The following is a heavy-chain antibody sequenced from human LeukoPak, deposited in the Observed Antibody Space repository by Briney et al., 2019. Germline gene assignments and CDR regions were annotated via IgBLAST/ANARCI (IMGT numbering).Heavy chain of an antibody. Sequence: SETLSLTCTVSGGSISSSSYYWGWIRQPPGKGLEGIGSIYYSGSTYYNPSLKSRVTISVDTSKNQFSLKISSVSAADTAVYYCARVCILCGSDETPKEYYFDYWGQGTLVTVSS. CDR3: ARVCILCGSDETPKEYYFDY. D-gene: IGHD1-26*01. J-gene: IGHJ4*02. V-gene: IGHV4-39*07. CDR1: GGSISSSSYY. CDR2: IYYSGST.